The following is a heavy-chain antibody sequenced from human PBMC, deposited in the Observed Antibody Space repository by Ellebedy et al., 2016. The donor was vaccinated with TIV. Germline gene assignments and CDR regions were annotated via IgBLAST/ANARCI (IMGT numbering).Heavy chain of an antibody. CDR1: GDSVSTDIG. CDR3: ARGWFGSGMGV. CDR2: TYYRSKWNN. J-gene: IGHJ6*02. V-gene: IGHV6-1*01. Sequence: SQTLSLTCVISGDSVSTDIGWTWIRQSPSTGLEWLGRTYYRSKWNNDYAVSLKSRITINPDTSKNQFSLQLNSVIPDDTAVYYCARGWFGSGMGVWGQGTTVTVSS. D-gene: IGHD3-16*01.